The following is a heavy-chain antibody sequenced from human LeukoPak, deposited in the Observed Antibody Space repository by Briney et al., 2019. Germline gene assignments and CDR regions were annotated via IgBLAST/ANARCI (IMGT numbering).Heavy chain of an antibody. J-gene: IGHJ4*02. CDR2: IYYSGST. D-gene: IGHD4-17*01. CDR1: GGSFSGYY. V-gene: IGHV4-30-4*01. Sequence: SETLSLTCAVYGGSFSGYYWSWIRQPPGKGLEWIGYIYYSGSTYYNPSLKSRVTISVDTSKNQFSLKLSSVTAADTAVYYCARDYGDYSFDYWGQGTLVTVCS. CDR3: ARDYGDYSFDY.